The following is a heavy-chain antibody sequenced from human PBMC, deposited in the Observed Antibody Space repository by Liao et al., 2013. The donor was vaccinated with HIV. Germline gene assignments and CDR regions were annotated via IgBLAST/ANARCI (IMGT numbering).Heavy chain of an antibody. D-gene: IGHD3-16*02. CDR2: VHHSGAT. CDR1: GGSVTDSY. CDR3: ARWSEAVKAFDV. J-gene: IGHJ6*02. V-gene: IGHV4-59*02. Sequence: QVQLQESGPGLVKPTETLSLTCTVSGGSVTDSYWNWIRQPPGRGLEWVGYVHHSGATFFNPSLKIRVTMSVDTPKNHVSLKLSSVTAADTAVYYCARWSEAVKAFDVWDQGP.